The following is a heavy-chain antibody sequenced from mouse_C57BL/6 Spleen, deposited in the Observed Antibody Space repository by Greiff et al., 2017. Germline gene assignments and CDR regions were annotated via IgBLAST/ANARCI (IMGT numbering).Heavy chain of an antibody. CDR2: ISNLAYSI. CDR3: ARQGTGLFDY. V-gene: IGHV5-15*01. D-gene: IGHD4-1*01. Sequence: DVHLVESGGGLVQPGGSLKLSCAASGFTFSDYGMAWVRQAPRKGPEWVAFISNLAYSIYYADTVTGRFTISRENAKNTLYREMSSLRSEDTAMYYCARQGTGLFDYWGQGTTLTVSS. J-gene: IGHJ2*01. CDR1: GFTFSDYG.